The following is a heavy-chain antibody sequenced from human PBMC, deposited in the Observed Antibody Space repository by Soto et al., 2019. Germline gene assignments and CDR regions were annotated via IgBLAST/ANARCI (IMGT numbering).Heavy chain of an antibody. CDR2: IYYSGST. CDR1: GGSISSGDYY. Sequence: SETLSLTCTVSGGSISSGDYYWSWIRQPPGKGLEWIGYIYYSGSTYYNPSLKSRVTISVDTSKNQFSLKLSSVTAADTAVYYCASQPWRYSGYEGMADAFDTWGQGTMVTVSS. V-gene: IGHV4-30-4*01. J-gene: IGHJ3*02. D-gene: IGHD5-12*01. CDR3: ASQPWRYSGYEGMADAFDT.